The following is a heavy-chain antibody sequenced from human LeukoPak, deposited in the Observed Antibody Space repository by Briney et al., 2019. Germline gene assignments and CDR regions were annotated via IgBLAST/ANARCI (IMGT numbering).Heavy chain of an antibody. V-gene: IGHV1-69*05. D-gene: IGHD1-26*01. Sequence: ASVKVSCKASGGTFSSYDISWVRQAPGQGLEWMGRIIPIFGTANYAQKFQGRVTITTDESTSTAYMELSSLRSEDTAVYYCARSRIVGATQGALNYWGQGTLVTVSS. J-gene: IGHJ4*02. CDR3: ARSRIVGATQGALNY. CDR2: IIPIFGTA. CDR1: GGTFSSYD.